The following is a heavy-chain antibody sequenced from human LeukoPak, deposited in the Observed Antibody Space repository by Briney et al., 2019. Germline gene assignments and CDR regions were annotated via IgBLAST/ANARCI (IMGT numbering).Heavy chain of an antibody. D-gene: IGHD2-15*01. CDR2: ISSSSSYI. J-gene: IGHJ4*02. Sequence: GGSLRLSCAASGFTFSSYSMNWVRQAPGKGLEWVSSISSSSSYIYYADSVKGRFTISRDNAKNSLYLQMNSLRAEDTAVYYCALDCSGGSCYVAYWGQETLVTVSS. V-gene: IGHV3-21*01. CDR1: GFTFSSYS. CDR3: ALDCSGGSCYVAY.